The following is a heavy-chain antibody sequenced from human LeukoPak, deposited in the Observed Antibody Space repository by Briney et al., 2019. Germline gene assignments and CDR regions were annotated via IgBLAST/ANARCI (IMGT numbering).Heavy chain of an antibody. V-gene: IGHV3-7*03. J-gene: IGHJ4*02. D-gene: IGHD5-18*01. CDR1: GFTFSTYW. Sequence: GGSLRLSCSASGFTFSTYWMSWVRQAPGKGLEWVANMRRDGNEIYYLDSVRGRFTISRDNAKKSLFLQMNSLRAEDTAVYCCARDGRGYTYGNDFWGQGSLVTVSS. CDR3: ARDGRGYTYGNDF. CDR2: MRRDGNEI.